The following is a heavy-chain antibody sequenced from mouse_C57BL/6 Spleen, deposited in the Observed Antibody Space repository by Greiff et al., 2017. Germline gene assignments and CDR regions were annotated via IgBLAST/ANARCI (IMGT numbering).Heavy chain of an antibody. D-gene: IGHD2-4*01. CDR2: IRLKSDNYAT. V-gene: IGHV6-3*01. CDR3: TVGTYYDYFWYFDV. J-gene: IGHJ1*03. CDR1: GFTFSNYW. Sequence: EVKVEESGGGLVQPGGSMKLSCVASGFTFSNYWMNWVRQSPEKGLEWVAQIRLKSDNYATHYAESVKGRFTISRDDSKSSVYLQMNNLRAEDTGIYYCTVGTYYDYFWYFDVWGTGTTVTVSS.